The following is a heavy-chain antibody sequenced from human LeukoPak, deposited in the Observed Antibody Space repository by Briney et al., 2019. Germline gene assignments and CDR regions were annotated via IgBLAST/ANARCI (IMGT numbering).Heavy chain of an antibody. CDR2: IYYSGST. CDR3: ARGPGQQLVIAYYYYMDV. V-gene: IGHV4-59*01. J-gene: IGHJ6*03. CDR1: GGSISSYY. Sequence: SETLSRTCTVSGGSISSYYWSWIRQPPGKGLEWIGYIYYSGSTNYNPSLKSRVTISVDTSKNQFSLKLSSVTAADTAVYYCARGPGQQLVIAYYYYMDVWGKGTTVTVSS. D-gene: IGHD6-13*01.